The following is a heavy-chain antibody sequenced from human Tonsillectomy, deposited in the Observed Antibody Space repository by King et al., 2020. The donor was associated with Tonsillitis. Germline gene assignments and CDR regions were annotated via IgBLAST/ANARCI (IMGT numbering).Heavy chain of an antibody. J-gene: IGHJ4*02. CDR2: ISAYNGNT. Sequence: VQLVESGAEVKKPGASVKVSCKASGYTFTSYGISWVRQAPGQGLEWMGWISAYNGNTNYAQKLQGRVTMTTDTSTSTAYMELRSLRSDDTAVYYCAREASYCSGGSCYQTYRIFDYWGQGTLVTVSS. CDR1: GYTFTSYG. CDR3: AREASYCSGGSCYQTYRIFDY. D-gene: IGHD2-15*01. V-gene: IGHV1-18*01.